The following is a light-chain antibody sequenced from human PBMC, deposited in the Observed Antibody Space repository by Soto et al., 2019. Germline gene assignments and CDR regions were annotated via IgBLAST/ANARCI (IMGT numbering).Light chain of an antibody. CDR1: QSVSSY. V-gene: IGKV3-20*01. CDR3: QQYGSSPFT. J-gene: IGKJ3*01. CDR2: GAS. Sequence: EFVLTQSPATLPLSPGERATLSCRASQSVSSYLAWYQQKPGQAPRLLIYGASSRATGIPDRVSGSGSGTDFTLTISRLEPEDFAVYYCQQYGSSPFTFGPGTKVDIK.